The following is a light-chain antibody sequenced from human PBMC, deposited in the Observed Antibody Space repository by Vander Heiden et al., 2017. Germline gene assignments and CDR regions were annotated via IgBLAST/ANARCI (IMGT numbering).Light chain of an antibody. Sequence: QSVLTQPPSVSGAPGQRVTISCTGSRSNIGAGYDVHWYRQPPGTAPKLLIFGNNKRPSGVPDRFSGSKSGTSASLAITGLQADDEADYYCQSFDSSLSGSKVFGGGTKLTVL. CDR3: QSFDSSLSGSKV. CDR1: RSNIGAGYD. CDR2: GNN. V-gene: IGLV1-40*01. J-gene: IGLJ2*01.